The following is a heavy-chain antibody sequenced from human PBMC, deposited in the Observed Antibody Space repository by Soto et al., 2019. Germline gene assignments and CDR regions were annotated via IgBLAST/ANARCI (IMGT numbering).Heavy chain of an antibody. CDR3: AKDYSSSWYGHFDY. Sequence: PGGSLRLSCAASGFTFSSYAMSWVRQAPGKGLEWVSTISGSGGSTYYADSVKGRFTISRDNSKNTLYLQMNSLRAEDTAVYYCAKDYSSSWYGHFDYWGQGTLVTVSS. D-gene: IGHD6-13*01. V-gene: IGHV3-23*01. J-gene: IGHJ4*02. CDR1: GFTFSSYA. CDR2: ISGSGGST.